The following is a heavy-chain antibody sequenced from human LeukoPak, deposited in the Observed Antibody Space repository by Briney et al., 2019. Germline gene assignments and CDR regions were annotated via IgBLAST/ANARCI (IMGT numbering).Heavy chain of an antibody. Sequence: GASVTVSCKASGGTFSSYAISWVRQAPGQGLEWMGGIIPIFGTANYAQKFQGRVTITADESTSTAYMELSSLRSEDTAVYYCARDSGSYYGKIPGDYFDYWGQGTLVTVSS. D-gene: IGHD1-26*01. V-gene: IGHV1-69*13. CDR3: ARDSGSYYGKIPGDYFDY. J-gene: IGHJ4*02. CDR1: GGTFSSYA. CDR2: IIPIFGTA.